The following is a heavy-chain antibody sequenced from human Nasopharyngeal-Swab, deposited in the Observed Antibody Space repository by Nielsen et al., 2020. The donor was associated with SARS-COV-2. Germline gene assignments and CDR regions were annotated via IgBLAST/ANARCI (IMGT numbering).Heavy chain of an antibody. CDR2: IIPILPIA. J-gene: IGHJ6*03. CDR3: ARGGWLRKDYYYSYYYMDV. D-gene: IGHD5-24*01. Sequence: SVKVSCKTSGGTFSSYGISWFRQAPGQGLEWMGGIIPILPIANYAQKFQDRVTITADKSTSTAYMELSSLRSEDTAAYYCARGGWLRKDYYYSYYYMDVWGKGTTVTVSS. V-gene: IGHV1-69*10. CDR1: GGTFSSYG.